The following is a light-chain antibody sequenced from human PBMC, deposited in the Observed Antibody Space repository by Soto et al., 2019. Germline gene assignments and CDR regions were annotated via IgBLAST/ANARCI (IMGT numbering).Light chain of an antibody. V-gene: IGLV2-14*01. J-gene: IGLJ1*01. CDR1: SSDVGGYNY. Sequence: QSVLTQPPSASGSPGQSVTISCTGTSSDVGGYNYVSWYQQHPGKAPKVMISEVSNRPSGVSNRFSGSKSGNTASLTISGLQAEDEADYYCSSYTSSSTSIVFGTGTKLTVL. CDR3: SSYTSSSTSIV. CDR2: EVS.